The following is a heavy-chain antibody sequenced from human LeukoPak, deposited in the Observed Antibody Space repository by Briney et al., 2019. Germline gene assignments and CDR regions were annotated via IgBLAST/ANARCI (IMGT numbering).Heavy chain of an antibody. CDR1: GYTFTGYY. J-gene: IGHJ6*03. CDR2: INPNSGGT. Sequence: GASVKVSCRASGYTFTGYYMHWVRQAPGQGLEWMGWINPNSGGTNYAQKFQGRVTMTRDTSISTAYMELSRLRSDDTAVYYCAREPMVRGVTHYYMDVWGKRTTVTVSS. CDR3: AREPMVRGVTHYYMDV. V-gene: IGHV1-2*02. D-gene: IGHD3-10*01.